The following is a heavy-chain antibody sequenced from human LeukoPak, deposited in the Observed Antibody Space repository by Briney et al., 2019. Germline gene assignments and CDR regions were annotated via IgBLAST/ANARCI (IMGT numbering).Heavy chain of an antibody. CDR2: IRSKANSYAT. D-gene: IGHD3-3*01. J-gene: IGHJ4*02. CDR1: GFTFSGSA. Sequence: GGSLRLSCAASGFTFSGSAMHWVRQASGKGLEWVGRIRSKANSYATAYAASVKGRFTISRDDSKNTAYLQMNSLRAEDTALYHCARGRGGTSDYYPFYFDYWGQGALAMVSS. V-gene: IGHV3-73*01. CDR3: ARGRGGTSDYYPFYFDY.